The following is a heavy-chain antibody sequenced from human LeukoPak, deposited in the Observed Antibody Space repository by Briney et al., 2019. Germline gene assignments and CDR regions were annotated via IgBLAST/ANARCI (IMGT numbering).Heavy chain of an antibody. J-gene: IGHJ5*02. CDR1: GYSISSGYY. Sequence: SETLSLTCTVSGYSISSGYYWGWIRQPPGQGLEWIGSIYHSGSTYYNPSLKSRVTISVDTSKNQFSLKLSSVTAADTAMYYCAREAYDVLTSDWFDPWGQGTLVTVSS. D-gene: IGHD3-9*01. V-gene: IGHV4-38-2*02. CDR3: AREAYDVLTSDWFDP. CDR2: IYHSGST.